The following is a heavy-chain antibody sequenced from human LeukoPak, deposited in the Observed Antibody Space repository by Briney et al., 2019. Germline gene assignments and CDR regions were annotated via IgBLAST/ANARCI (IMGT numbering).Heavy chain of an antibody. J-gene: IGHJ4*02. Sequence: ASVKVSCKASGYTFTGYYMHWMRQAPGQGLEWMGRINPNSGGTNYAQKFQGRVTMTRDTSISTAYMELSRLRYDDTAVYYCARERQDSSSSVDYWGQGTLVTVSS. V-gene: IGHV1-2*06. CDR1: GYTFTGYY. CDR2: INPNSGGT. CDR3: ARERQDSSSSVDY. D-gene: IGHD6-6*01.